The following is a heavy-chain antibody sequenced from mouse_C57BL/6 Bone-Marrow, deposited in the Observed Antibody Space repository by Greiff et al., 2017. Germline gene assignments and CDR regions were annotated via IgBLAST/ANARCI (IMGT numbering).Heavy chain of an antibody. CDR3: ARRGVYITSAY. CDR1: GYTFTDYY. J-gene: IGHJ2*01. D-gene: IGHD1-1*01. Sequence: VQLQQSGPVLVKPGASVKMSCKASGYTFTDYYMNWVKQSHGKSLEWIGVINPYNGGTSYNQKFKGKATLTVDKSSSTAYMELNSLTSEDSAVYYCARRGVYITSAYWGQGTTLTVSS. CDR2: INPYNGGT. V-gene: IGHV1-19*01.